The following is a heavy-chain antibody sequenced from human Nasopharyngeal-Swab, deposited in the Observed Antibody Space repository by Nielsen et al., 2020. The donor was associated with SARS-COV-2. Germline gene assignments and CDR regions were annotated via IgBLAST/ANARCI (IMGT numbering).Heavy chain of an antibody. J-gene: IGHJ4*02. Sequence: GGSLRLSCSVSEFTFSDYVMNWVRQAPGKGLEWVSSISSTNNFIFYADSVKGRFTISRDNAKNSLYLQMNTLRAEDTAVYYCVRDVIATVTTPPDYWGQGTLVTVSS. CDR1: EFTFSDYV. V-gene: IGHV3-21*01. D-gene: IGHD4-17*01. CDR3: VRDVIATVTTPPDY. CDR2: ISSTNNFI.